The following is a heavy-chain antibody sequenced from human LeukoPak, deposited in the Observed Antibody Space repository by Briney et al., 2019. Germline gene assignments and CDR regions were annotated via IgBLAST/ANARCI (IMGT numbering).Heavy chain of an antibody. J-gene: IGHJ4*02. Sequence: GGSLRLSCAASGFTFSTYAMTWVRQAAGKGLEWVSAITGSGGSTYDADSGGGRFTISRDNSKDTLYIQMTSLRAEDTGVYYYEKGRSARPFEFNYWGQGTLVTVSS. CDR2: ITGSGGST. V-gene: IGHV3-23*01. CDR3: EKGRSARPFEFNY. CDR1: GFTFSTYA. D-gene: IGHD6-6*01.